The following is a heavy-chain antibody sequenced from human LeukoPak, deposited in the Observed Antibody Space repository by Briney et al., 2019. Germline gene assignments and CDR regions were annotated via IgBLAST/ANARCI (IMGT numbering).Heavy chain of an antibody. D-gene: IGHD6-19*01. J-gene: IGHJ4*02. CDR3: ARDSPPVQYSSGWYDY. V-gene: IGHV3-30-3*01. CDR1: GFTFSSYA. CDR2: TSYDGSNK. Sequence: GGSLRLSCAASGFTFSSYAMHWVRQAPGKGLEWVAVTSYDGSNKYYADSVKGRFTISRDNSRNTLYLQMNSLRAEDTAMFYCARDSPPVQYSSGWYDYWGQGTLVTVSS.